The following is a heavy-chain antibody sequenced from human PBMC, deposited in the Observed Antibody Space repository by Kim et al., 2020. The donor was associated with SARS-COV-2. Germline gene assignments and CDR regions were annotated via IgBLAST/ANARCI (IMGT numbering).Heavy chain of an antibody. J-gene: IGHJ1*01. CDR3: SSGRAGGY. Sequence: SETLSLTCAVSGGSFSGYYWSWIRQPPGQGLEWIGEVNHSGSTNYNPSLKSRGTISVDTSKNQISLKLSSATAAATAVYYCSSGRAGGYWVHGTRFTVS. CDR2: VNHSGST. CDR1: GGSFSGYY. D-gene: IGHD2-8*02. V-gene: IGHV4-34*01.